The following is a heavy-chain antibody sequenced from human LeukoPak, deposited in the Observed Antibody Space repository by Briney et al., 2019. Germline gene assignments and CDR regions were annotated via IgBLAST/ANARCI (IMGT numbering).Heavy chain of an antibody. CDR3: ARGNYYDSSGYYYL. CDR2: MNPNSGNT. Sequence: ASVKVSCKASGYTFTDYDINWVRQATGQGLEWMGWMNPNSGNTGYAQKFRGRVTMTRNTSISTAYMELSSLRSEDTAVYYCARGNYYDSSGYYYLWGQGTLVTVSS. D-gene: IGHD3-22*01. CDR1: GYTFTDYD. J-gene: IGHJ4*02. V-gene: IGHV1-8*01.